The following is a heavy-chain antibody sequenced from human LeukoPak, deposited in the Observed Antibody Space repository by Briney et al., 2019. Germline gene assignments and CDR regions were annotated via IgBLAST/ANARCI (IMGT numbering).Heavy chain of an antibody. CDR1: GYTFTCYY. CDR3: AKIYCSSTRCYDRNWFDP. Sequence: ASVKVSCKAFGYTFTCYYMHWVRQAPGQGLEWMGWINPNSGGTNYAQKFQGRVTMTRDTSISTAYMELSRLRSDDTAVYYCAKIYCSSTRCYDRNWFDPWGQGTLVTVSS. V-gene: IGHV1-2*02. CDR2: INPNSGGT. J-gene: IGHJ5*02. D-gene: IGHD2-2*01.